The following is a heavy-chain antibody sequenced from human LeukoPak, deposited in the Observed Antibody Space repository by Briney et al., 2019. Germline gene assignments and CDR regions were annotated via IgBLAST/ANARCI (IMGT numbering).Heavy chain of an antibody. D-gene: IGHD3-22*01. V-gene: IGHV3-23*01. CDR2: ISGSGGST. Sequence: PGGSLRLSCAASGFTFSSYAMSWVRQAPGKGLEWVSAISGSGGSTYYADSVKGRFTISRDNSKNTLYLQMISLRAEDTAVYYCAKDRVDYYDSSGYYQPIDAFDIWGQGTMVTVSS. CDR3: AKDRVDYYDSSGYYQPIDAFDI. CDR1: GFTFSSYA. J-gene: IGHJ3*02.